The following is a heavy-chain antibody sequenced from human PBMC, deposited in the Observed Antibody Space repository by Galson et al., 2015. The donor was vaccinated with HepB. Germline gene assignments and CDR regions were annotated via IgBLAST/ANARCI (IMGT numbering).Heavy chain of an antibody. CDR1: GGTFSSYT. D-gene: IGHD3-10*01. CDR2: IIPILGIA. Sequence: SVKVSCKASGGTFSSYTISWVRQAPGQGLEWMGRIIPILGIANYAQKFQGRVTITADKSTSTAYMELSSLRSEDTAVYYCARDARYYYGSGSYGAFDIWGQGTMVTVSS. J-gene: IGHJ3*02. CDR3: ARDARYYYGSGSYGAFDI. V-gene: IGHV1-69*04.